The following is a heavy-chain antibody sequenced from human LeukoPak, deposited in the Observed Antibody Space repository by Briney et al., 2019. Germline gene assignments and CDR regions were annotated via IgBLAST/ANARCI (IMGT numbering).Heavy chain of an antibody. J-gene: IGHJ6*04. CDR1: GYSISSGYY. Sequence: SETLSLTCTVSGYSISSGYYWGWIRQPPGKGLEWIGSIYHSGSTYYNPSLKSRVTISVGTSKNQFSLRLRSVTAADTAVYYCARPLHKLAPMDVWGKGTTVTISS. CDR3: ARPLHKLAPMDV. CDR2: IYHSGST. D-gene: IGHD1-1*01. V-gene: IGHV4-38-2*02.